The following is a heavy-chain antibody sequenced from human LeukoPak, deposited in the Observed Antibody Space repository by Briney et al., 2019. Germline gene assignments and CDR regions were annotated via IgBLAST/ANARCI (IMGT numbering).Heavy chain of an antibody. Sequence: SETLSLTCTVSAGHISSYYWSWTRQPPGKGLEWIGYVYYSARTDYNPSLKSRVSISVDKLKSQFSLKLSSVTAADTGVYFCARGGGCTGGDCYSDWFDPWGPGILVTVSS. V-gene: IGHV4-59*12. J-gene: IGHJ5*02. CDR1: AGHISSYY. CDR2: VYYSART. CDR3: ARGGGCTGGDCYSDWFDP. D-gene: IGHD2-21*02.